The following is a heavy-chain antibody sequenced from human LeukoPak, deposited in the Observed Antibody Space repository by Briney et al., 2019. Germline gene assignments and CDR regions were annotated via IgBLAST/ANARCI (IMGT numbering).Heavy chain of an antibody. CDR2: IYYSGST. J-gene: IGHJ3*02. CDR3: ARDSGDCSGGSCYYDAFDI. CDR1: GGSISSYY. D-gene: IGHD2-15*01. V-gene: IGHV4-59*01. Sequence: SETLSLTCTVSGGSISSYYWSWIRQPPGKGLEWIGYIYYSGSTNYNPSLKSRVTISVDTSKNQFSLKLSSVTAADTAVYYCARDSGDCSGGSCYYDAFDIWGQGTMVTVSS.